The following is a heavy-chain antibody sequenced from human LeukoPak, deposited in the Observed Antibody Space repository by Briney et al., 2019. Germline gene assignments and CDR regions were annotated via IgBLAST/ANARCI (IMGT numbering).Heavy chain of an antibody. D-gene: IGHD7-27*01. CDR1: GFTVSSNY. J-gene: IGHJ6*02. Sequence: GGTLRLSCAASGFTVSSNYMHWVRQAPGKGLEWVSVVCGGGSTYYADSVKGRFTISRDNSMNTLYLQMNSLRAEDTAVYYCAKDSLGYYGMDVWGQGTTVTVS. CDR2: VCGGGST. V-gene: IGHV3-53*01. CDR3: AKDSLGYYGMDV.